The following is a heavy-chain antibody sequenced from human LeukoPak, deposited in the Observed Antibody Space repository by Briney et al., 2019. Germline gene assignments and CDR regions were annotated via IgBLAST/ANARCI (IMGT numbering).Heavy chain of an antibody. CDR3: ARVRAGSSWRYYFDY. CDR2: IKQDGSEK. J-gene: IGHJ4*02. CDR1: GFTFSSYW. V-gene: IGHV3-7*01. D-gene: IGHD6-13*01. Sequence: PGGSLRLSCAASGFTFSSYWMSWVRQAPGKGLEWVANIKQDGSEKYYVDSVKGRFTISRDNAKNSLYLQMNSLRAEDTAVYYCARVRAGSSWRYYFDYWGQGTLVTVSS.